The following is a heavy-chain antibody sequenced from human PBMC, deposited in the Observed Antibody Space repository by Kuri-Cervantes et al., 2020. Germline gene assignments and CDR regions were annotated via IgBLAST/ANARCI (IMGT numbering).Heavy chain of an antibody. CDR1: GGSFSGYY. D-gene: IGHD6-13*01. V-gene: IGHV4-34*01. CDR3: ARERAAGALWFDP. CDR2: INHSGST. J-gene: IGHJ5*02. Sequence: SQTLSLTCAVYGGSFSGYYWSWIRQPPGKGLEWIGEINHSGSTNYNPSLKSRVTISVDTSKNQFSLKLSSVTAADTAVYYCARERAAGALWFDPWGQGTLVTVSS.